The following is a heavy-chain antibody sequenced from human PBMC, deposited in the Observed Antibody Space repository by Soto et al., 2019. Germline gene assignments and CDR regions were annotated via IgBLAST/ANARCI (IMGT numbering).Heavy chain of an antibody. CDR3: ARGEQLYHYHYGMDV. J-gene: IGHJ6*02. CDR1: GYSFTTHA. CDR2: INTGNGNT. Sequence: GASVKVSCKASGYSFTTHAMIWVRQAPGQRPGWMGWINTGNGNTRYSPKFQGRVNITRDTSASTAYMELSSLKSEDTAVYYCARGEQLYHYHYGMDVWGQASTVTVSS. V-gene: IGHV1-3*04.